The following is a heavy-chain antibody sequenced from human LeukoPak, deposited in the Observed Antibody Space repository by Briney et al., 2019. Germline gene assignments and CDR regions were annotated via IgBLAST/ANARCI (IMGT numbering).Heavy chain of an antibody. J-gene: IGHJ4*02. D-gene: IGHD2-2*01. CDR2: INNSGST. Sequence: SETLSLTCAVYGGSFSGYYWSWIRQPPGKGLEWIGAINNSGSTNYNPSFKSRVTISVDTSKNQFSLKLSSVTAADTAVYYCARGLPPAVGLLRYFDYWGQGTLVTVSS. V-gene: IGHV4-34*01. CDR3: ARGLPPAVGLLRYFDY. CDR1: GGSFSGYY.